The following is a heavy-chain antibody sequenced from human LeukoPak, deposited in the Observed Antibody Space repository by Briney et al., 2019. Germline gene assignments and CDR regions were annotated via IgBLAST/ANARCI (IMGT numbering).Heavy chain of an antibody. CDR2: MRFDGNNG. Sequence: PGGSLRLSCAASGFTFSTYAMHWVRQAPGKWQEWVAFMRFDGNNGYYADSVKGRFTISRDNSNNTLYLRMNRLRAEDTAVYFCPKDSGISAWSDAFDIWGQGTMVTVSS. D-gene: IGHD6-19*01. V-gene: IGHV3-30*02. CDR3: PKDSGISAWSDAFDI. CDR1: GFTFSTYA. J-gene: IGHJ3*02.